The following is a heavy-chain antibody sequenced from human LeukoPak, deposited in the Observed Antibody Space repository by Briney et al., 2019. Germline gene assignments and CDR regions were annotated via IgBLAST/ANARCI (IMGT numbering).Heavy chain of an antibody. CDR2: IIPIFDTP. CDR3: ARDPKLAAAGTGDAFDI. J-gene: IGHJ3*02. D-gene: IGHD6-13*01. V-gene: IGHV1-69*06. CDR1: GDTFSNYA. Sequence: ASVKVSCKASGDTFSNYAISWLRQAPGQGLEWMGGIIPIFDTPNYAQKFQGRVTITAEKSTSTAYMELSSLRSEDTAVYYCARDPKLAAAGTGDAFDIWGQGTVVTVSS.